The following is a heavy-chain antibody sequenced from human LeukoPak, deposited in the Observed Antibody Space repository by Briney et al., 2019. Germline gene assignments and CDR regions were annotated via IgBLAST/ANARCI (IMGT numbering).Heavy chain of an antibody. J-gene: IGHJ4*02. V-gene: IGHV4-34*01. CDR2: INHSGST. CDR3: ARLGSSRYCSSTSCSKDY. D-gene: IGHD2-2*01. Sequence: SETLSLTCAVYGGSFSGYYWSWIRQPPGKGLEWIGEINHSGSTNYNPSLKSRVTVSVDTSKNQFSLKLSSVTAVDTAMYFCARLGSSRYCSSTSCSKDYWGQGTLVTVSS. CDR1: GGSFSGYY.